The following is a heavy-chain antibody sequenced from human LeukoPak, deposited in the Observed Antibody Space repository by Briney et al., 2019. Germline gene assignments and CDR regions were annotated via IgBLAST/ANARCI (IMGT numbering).Heavy chain of an antibody. J-gene: IGHJ5*02. V-gene: IGHV4-39*01. CDR2: IYYSGST. CDR3: ARQFLGYCGSASCSNNWFDP. Sequence: SETLSLTCTVSGASLSSPNYYWGWIRQPPGEGLEWIGSIYYSGSTYYNPSLNSRVAISVDTSENRFSLKLNSVTAADTAVYYCARQFLGYCGSASCSNNWFDPWGQGILVTVSS. CDR1: GASLSSPNYY. D-gene: IGHD2-2*01.